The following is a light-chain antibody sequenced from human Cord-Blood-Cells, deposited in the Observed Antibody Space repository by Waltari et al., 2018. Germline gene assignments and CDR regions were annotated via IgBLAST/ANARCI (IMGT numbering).Light chain of an antibody. Sequence: QSALTQPASVSGSPGQSITISCTGTSSDVGGYNYVSWYPQHPGKAPKLMIYDVSNRPAGVSNRCSGSKSGNTASLTISGLQAEDEADYYCSSYTSSSTWVFGGGTKLTVL. CDR3: SSYTSSSTWV. V-gene: IGLV2-14*03. CDR2: DVS. CDR1: SSDVGGYNY. J-gene: IGLJ3*02.